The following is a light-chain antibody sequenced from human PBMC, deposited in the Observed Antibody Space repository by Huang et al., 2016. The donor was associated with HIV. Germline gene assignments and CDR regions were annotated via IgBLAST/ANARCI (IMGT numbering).Light chain of an antibody. J-gene: IGKJ2*01. V-gene: IGKV3-11*01. CDR2: ETS. CDR3: QQPWS. Sequence: EIVLTQSPATLSLSPGERATISCRASQSVVSYLAWYQQKPGQAPRLLIYETSTRATGIPARFSGSGSETDFTLTLSSLEPEDFAVYYCQQPWSFGQGTKVDIK. CDR1: QSVVSY.